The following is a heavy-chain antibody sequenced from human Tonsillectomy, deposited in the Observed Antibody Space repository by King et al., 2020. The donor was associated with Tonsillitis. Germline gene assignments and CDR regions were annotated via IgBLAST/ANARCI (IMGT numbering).Heavy chain of an antibody. J-gene: IGHJ4*02. CDR2: INHSGST. D-gene: IGHD4-17*01. CDR1: GGSFSGYC. Sequence: VQLQQWGAGLLKPSETLSLTCAVYGGSFSGYCWSWIRQPTGKGLEWIGEINHSGSTNYNPSLKSRVTISVDTSKNQFSLKLSSVTAADTAVYYCARGRYGDYVKYYFDYWGQGTLVTVSS. V-gene: IGHV4-34*01. CDR3: ARGRYGDYVKYYFDY.